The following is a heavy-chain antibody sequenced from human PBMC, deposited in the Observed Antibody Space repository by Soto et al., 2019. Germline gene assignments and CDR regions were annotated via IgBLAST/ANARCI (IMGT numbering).Heavy chain of an antibody. CDR1: GGTFGSQG. Sequence: SVKVSCKASGGTFGSQGIAWVRQAPGQGLEWMGGFIAMLGTPTYAKKVQGRATISADESLTSSYLELRSLRSEDTGVYFCARGTMANFDYWGQGTVVTVSS. CDR2: FIAMLGTP. V-gene: IGHV1-69*13. CDR3: ARGTMANFDY. J-gene: IGHJ4*02. D-gene: IGHD3-10*01.